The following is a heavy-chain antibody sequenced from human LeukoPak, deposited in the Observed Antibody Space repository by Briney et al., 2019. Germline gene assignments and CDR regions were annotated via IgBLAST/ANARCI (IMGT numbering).Heavy chain of an antibody. CDR1: GFTFSNYY. Sequence: NSGGSLRLSCEASGFTFSNYYMSWIRQAPGKGLEWVSSISSSSSYIYYADSVKGRFTISRDNSKNTLYLQMNSLRAEDTAVYYCANDLKATMVRGVIRYDYWGQGTLVTVSS. J-gene: IGHJ4*02. CDR3: ANDLKATMVRGVIRYDY. CDR2: ISSSSSYI. D-gene: IGHD3-10*01. V-gene: IGHV3-11*03.